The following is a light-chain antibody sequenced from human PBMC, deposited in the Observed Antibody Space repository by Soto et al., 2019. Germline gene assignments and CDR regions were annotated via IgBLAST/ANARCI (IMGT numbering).Light chain of an antibody. V-gene: IGLV4-69*01. CDR3: QSWGTGFWV. Sequence: QPVLTQSPSASASLGASVKLTCTLSSGYSDYAIAWHQQQPEKAPRYLMKVNIDGSHIKGDGIPDRFSGSGSGTERFLTISSLQSEDEADYYCQSWGTGFWVFGGGTKLTVL. CDR1: SGYSDYA. J-gene: IGLJ2*01. CDR2: VNIDGSH.